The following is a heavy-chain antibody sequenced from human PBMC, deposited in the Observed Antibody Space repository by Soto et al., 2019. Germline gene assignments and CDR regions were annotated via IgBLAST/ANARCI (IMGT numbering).Heavy chain of an antibody. J-gene: IGHJ6*02. CDR3: ARLIVATRLAYYYYYRMDV. Sequence: SVKVSCKASGGTFSSYAISWVRQAPGQGLEWMGGIIPIFGTANYAQKFQGRVTITADESTSTAYMELSSLRSEDTAVYYCARLIVATRLAYYYYYRMDVWGQGTTVTVSS. CDR1: GGTFSSYA. V-gene: IGHV1-69*13. CDR2: IIPIFGTA. D-gene: IGHD5-12*01.